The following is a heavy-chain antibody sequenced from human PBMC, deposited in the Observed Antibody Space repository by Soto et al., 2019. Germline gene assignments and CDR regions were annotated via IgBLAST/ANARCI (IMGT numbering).Heavy chain of an antibody. V-gene: IGHV1-18*01. CDR3: ARDHQEMATLTSYFDY. CDR1: GYTFTSYG. CDR2: ISAYNGNT. Sequence: ASVKVSCKASGYTFTSYGISWVRQAPGQGLEWMGWISAYNGNTNYAQKLQGRVTMTTDTSTSTAYMELRSLRSDDTAVYYCARDHQEMATLTSYFDYWGQGTLVTVSS. D-gene: IGHD5-12*01. J-gene: IGHJ4*02.